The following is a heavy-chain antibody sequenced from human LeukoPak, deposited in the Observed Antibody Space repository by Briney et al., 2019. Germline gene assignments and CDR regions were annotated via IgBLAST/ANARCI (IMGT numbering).Heavy chain of an antibody. CDR1: GYTFTGYY. CDR3: ARGSLGGSWPNYYYMDV. CDR2: INPNSGGT. Sequence: ASVKVSCKASGYTFTGYYMHWVRQAPGQGLEWMGWINPNSGGTNYAQKFQGRVTMTRDTSISTAYMELSSLRSEDTAVYYCARGSLGGSWPNYYYMDVWGKGTTVTVSS. V-gene: IGHV1-2*02. D-gene: IGHD3-10*01. J-gene: IGHJ6*03.